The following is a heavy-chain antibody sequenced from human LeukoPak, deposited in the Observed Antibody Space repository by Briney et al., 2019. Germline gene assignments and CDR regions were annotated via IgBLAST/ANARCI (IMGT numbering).Heavy chain of an antibody. D-gene: IGHD3-9*01. Sequence: GGSLRLSCAAPGFTFSNFAMHWVRQAPGKGLEWVAIISYDGSNQYYADSVKGRFTISRDSSQNTLYLQMNGLRAEDTAVYYCAKDRGYFDWLLNFWGQGTLVTVSS. V-gene: IGHV3-30*04. CDR2: ISYDGSNQ. CDR3: AKDRGYFDWLLNF. CDR1: GFTFSNFA. J-gene: IGHJ4*02.